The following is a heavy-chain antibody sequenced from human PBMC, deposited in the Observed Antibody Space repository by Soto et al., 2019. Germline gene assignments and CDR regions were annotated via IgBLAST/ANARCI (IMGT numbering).Heavy chain of an antibody. CDR3: ARGTTTGGWNWFDP. V-gene: IGHV4-38-2*01. J-gene: IGHJ5*02. CDR2: IYYSGST. CDR1: GYSISSGYF. D-gene: IGHD3-16*01. Sequence: PSETLSLTCAVSGYSISSGYFWGWIRQPPGKGLEWIGSIYYSGSTYYNPSLKSRVTTSVDRSKNQFSLKLTSVTAADTAVYYCARGTTTGGWNWFDPWGQGTLVTVSS.